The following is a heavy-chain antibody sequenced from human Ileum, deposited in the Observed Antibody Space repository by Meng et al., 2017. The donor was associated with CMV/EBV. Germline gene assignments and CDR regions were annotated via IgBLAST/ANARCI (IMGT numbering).Heavy chain of an antibody. CDR1: GGTFSSNA. Sequence: VLLLLRGAEGMKPGSSVKVSCEASGGTFSSNAISWVRHAPGQGLEWMGVISPIFRTSNYAQKFQGRLTITADESTSTAYMELSSLTSGDTAVYYCATSGRGPKYYFDYWGQGTLVTVSS. CDR3: ATSGRGPKYYFDY. CDR2: ISPIFRTS. D-gene: IGHD1-14*01. J-gene: IGHJ4*02. V-gene: IGHV1-69*01.